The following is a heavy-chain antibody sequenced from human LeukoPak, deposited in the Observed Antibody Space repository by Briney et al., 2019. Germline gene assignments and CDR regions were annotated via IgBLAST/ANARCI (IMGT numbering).Heavy chain of an antibody. D-gene: IGHD6-13*01. J-gene: IGHJ4*02. CDR1: GGSISRGGYY. Sequence: PSETLSLTCTVSGGSISRGGYYWSWIRQHPGKGLEGIGNIYYSGSTYYSGSTNYNPSLKSRVTISGDTSKNQISLKLSSVTAADTAVYYCAIGADSSTWYLRLWGRGTQVTVSS. CDR3: AIGADSSTWYLRL. CDR2: IYY. V-gene: IGHV4-61*08.